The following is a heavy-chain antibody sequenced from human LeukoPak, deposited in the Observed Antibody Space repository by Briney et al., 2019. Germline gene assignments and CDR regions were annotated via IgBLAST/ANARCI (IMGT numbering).Heavy chain of an antibody. V-gene: IGHV3-9*03. Sequence: PGGSLRLSCAASGFTFDDYAMHWVRQAPGKGLEWVSGISWNSGSIGYADSVKGRFTISRDNAKNSLYLQMNSLRAEDMALYYCAKAPGYYYGSDGYFDLWGRGTLVTVSS. D-gene: IGHD3-10*01. CDR3: AKAPGYYYGSDGYFDL. J-gene: IGHJ2*01. CDR2: ISWNSGSI. CDR1: GFTFDDYA.